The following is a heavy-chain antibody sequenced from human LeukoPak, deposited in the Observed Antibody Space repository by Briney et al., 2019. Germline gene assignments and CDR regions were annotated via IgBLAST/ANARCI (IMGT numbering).Heavy chain of an antibody. CDR1: GFTFSSYS. CDR2: ISSSDITI. V-gene: IGHV3-48*04. J-gene: IGHJ4*02. Sequence: GGSLRLSCAASGFTFSSYSMNWVRQAPGKGLEWVSSISSSDITIYYADSVKGRFTISRDNAKNSLYLQMNSLRAEDTAVYYCARDMYYYDSSGYYHNPFDYWGQGTLVTVSS. CDR3: ARDMYYYDSSGYYHNPFDY. D-gene: IGHD3-22*01.